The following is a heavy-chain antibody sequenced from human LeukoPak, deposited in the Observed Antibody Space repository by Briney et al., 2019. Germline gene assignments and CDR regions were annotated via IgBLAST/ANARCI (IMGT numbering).Heavy chain of an antibody. D-gene: IGHD2/OR15-2a*01. J-gene: IGHJ6*03. CDR1: GGSISSGSYY. CDR3: ARDLSHYYYYMDV. Sequence: SETLSLTCTVSGGSISSGSYYWSWIRQPAGKGLEWIGRIYTSGSTNYNPSLKSRVTISVGTSKNQFSLKLSSVTAADTAVYYCARDLSHYYYYMDVWGKGTTVTVSS. V-gene: IGHV4-61*02. CDR2: IYTSGST.